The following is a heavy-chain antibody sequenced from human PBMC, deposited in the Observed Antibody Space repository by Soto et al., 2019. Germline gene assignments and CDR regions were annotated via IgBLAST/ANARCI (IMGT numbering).Heavy chain of an antibody. Sequence: SETLSLTCTVSGGSISSGDYYWSWIRQPPGKGLEWIGYIYYSGSTYYNPSLKSRVAISVDTSKNQFSLKLSSVTAADTAVYYCALASDSSGYYYSPSFDYWGQGTLVTVSS. CDR3: ALASDSSGYYYSPSFDY. CDR2: IYYSGST. CDR1: GGSISSGDYY. J-gene: IGHJ4*02. V-gene: IGHV4-30-4*01. D-gene: IGHD3-22*01.